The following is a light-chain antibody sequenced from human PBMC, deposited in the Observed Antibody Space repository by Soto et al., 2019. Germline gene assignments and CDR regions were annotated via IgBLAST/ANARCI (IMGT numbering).Light chain of an antibody. V-gene: IGKV1-5*01. CDR3: QQYSSYSA. Sequence: DIQMTQSPSTLSASVGDRVTITCRASQSIRNWLAWYQQKPGQAPSLLIYDASKLESGVPSRCSGSGSGTEFTLTISSLQPDDFATYYCQQYSSYSAFGQGTRVEVK. CDR2: DAS. CDR1: QSIRNW. J-gene: IGKJ1*01.